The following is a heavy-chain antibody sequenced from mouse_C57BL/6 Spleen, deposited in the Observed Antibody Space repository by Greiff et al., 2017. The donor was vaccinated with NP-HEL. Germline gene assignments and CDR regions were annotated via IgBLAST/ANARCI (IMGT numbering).Heavy chain of an antibody. CDR1: GFTFTDYY. CDR2: IRNKANGYTT. D-gene: IGHD2-4*01. J-gene: IGHJ3*01. CDR3: ASSYYDYDGGAY. Sequence: EVKLVESGGGLVQPGGSLSLSCAASGFTFTDYYMSWVRQPPGKALEWLGFIRNKANGYTTEYSASVKGRFTISRDNSQSILYLQMNALRAEDSATYYCASSYYDYDGGAYWGQGTLVTVSA. V-gene: IGHV7-3*01.